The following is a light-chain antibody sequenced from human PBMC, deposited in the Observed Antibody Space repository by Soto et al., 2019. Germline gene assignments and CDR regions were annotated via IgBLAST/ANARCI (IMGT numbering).Light chain of an antibody. CDR3: SSYTSSSTLGV. J-gene: IGLJ1*01. Sequence: QSALTQPASGSGSPGQSITISCTGTSSDVGGYNYVYWYQQHPGKAPKLMIYDVSNRPSGVSNRFSGSNSGNTASLTISGLQAEDEADYYCSSYTSSSTLGVFGTGTKVTVL. CDR1: SSDVGGYNY. V-gene: IGLV2-14*01. CDR2: DVS.